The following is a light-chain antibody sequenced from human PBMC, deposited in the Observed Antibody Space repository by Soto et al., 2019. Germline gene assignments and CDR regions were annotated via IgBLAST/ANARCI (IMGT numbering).Light chain of an antibody. Sequence: EIVLTQFPGALSLSPGERVTLSCRASQTVSNTYLAWYQQKSGQAPKFLIYGASNRATGIPGRFSGSGSGTDFTLTISRLEPEDFGVYYCQQYGALPTTFGGGTKVEIK. J-gene: IGKJ4*01. CDR2: GAS. CDR3: QQYGALPTT. V-gene: IGKV3-20*01. CDR1: QTVSNTY.